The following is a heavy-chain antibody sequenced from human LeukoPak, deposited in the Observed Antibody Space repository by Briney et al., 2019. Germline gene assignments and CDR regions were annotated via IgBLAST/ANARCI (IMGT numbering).Heavy chain of an antibody. J-gene: IGHJ4*02. CDR2: IYYSGST. CDR1: GGSISSYY. Sequence: SETLSLTCTVSGGSISSYYWSWIRQPPGKGLEWIGYIYYSGSTNYNPSLKSRVTISVDTSKNQFSLKLSSVTAADTAVYYCAREGPLDSSGYQYYFDYWGQGTLVTVSS. D-gene: IGHD3-22*01. CDR3: AREGPLDSSGYQYYFDY. V-gene: IGHV4-59*01.